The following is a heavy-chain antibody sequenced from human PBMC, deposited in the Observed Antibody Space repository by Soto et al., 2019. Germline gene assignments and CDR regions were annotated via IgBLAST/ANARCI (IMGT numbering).Heavy chain of an antibody. CDR1: GGSVSSSSYY. CDR3: ARVRQLWGGSYYFDF. Sequence: SETLSLTCTVSGGSVSSSSYYWSWIRQPPGKGLEWIGYIYYSESTNYNPSLKSRVIISIDTSKNQFSLKLSSVTAADTAVYYCARVRQLWGGSYYFDFWGQGALVTVSS. J-gene: IGHJ4*02. CDR2: IYYSEST. V-gene: IGHV4-61*01. D-gene: IGHD3-16*01.